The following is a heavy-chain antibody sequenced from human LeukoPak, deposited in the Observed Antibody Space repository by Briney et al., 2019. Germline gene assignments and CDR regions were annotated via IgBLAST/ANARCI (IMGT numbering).Heavy chain of an antibody. CDR2: ISSSSTI. Sequence: TGGSLRLSCAASGFTFSSYSMNWVRQAPGKGLEWVSYISSSSTIYYADSVKGRFTISRDNAKNSLYLQMNSLRAEDTAVYYCARDLATMVRGAYYFDYWGQGTLVTVSS. V-gene: IGHV3-48*04. CDR3: ARDLATMVRGAYYFDY. D-gene: IGHD3-10*01. J-gene: IGHJ4*02. CDR1: GFTFSSYS.